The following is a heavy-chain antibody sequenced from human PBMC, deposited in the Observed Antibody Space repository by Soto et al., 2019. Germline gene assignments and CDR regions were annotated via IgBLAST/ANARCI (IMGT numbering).Heavy chain of an antibody. CDR2: IYPGDSDT. CDR1: GYSFTSNW. D-gene: IGHD3-22*01. CDR3: ARMDSSALGIDY. Sequence: PXASLKISCKGCGYSFTSNWIGWVRQMPGKGLEWMGIIYPGDSDTRYSPPFQGQVTISADKSISTAYLQWSRLKASDSAMYYCARMDSSALGIDYWGQGTLVTVSS. J-gene: IGHJ4*02. V-gene: IGHV5-51*01.